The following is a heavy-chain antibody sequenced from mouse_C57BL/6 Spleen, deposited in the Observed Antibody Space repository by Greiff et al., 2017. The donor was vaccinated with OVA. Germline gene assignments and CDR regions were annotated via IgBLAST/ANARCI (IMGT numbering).Heavy chain of an antibody. CDR1: GYTFTSYW. Sequence: QVQLQQPGTELVKPGASVKLSCKASGYTFTSYWMHWVKQRPGQGLEWIGNINPSNGGTNYNEKFKSKATLTVDTSSSTAYMQLSSLTSEDSAVYYCARPPSWDDWYFDVWGTGTTVTVSS. CDR2: INPSNGGT. J-gene: IGHJ1*03. CDR3: ARPPSWDDWYFDV. D-gene: IGHD4-1*01. V-gene: IGHV1-53*01.